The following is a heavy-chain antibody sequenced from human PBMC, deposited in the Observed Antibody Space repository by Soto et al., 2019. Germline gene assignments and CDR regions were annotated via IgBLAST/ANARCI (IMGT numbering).Heavy chain of an antibody. D-gene: IGHD6-19*01. Sequence: ASVKVSCKASGYTFTGYYTHWVRQAPGQGLEWMGWINPNSGGTNYAQKFQGRVTMTRDTSISTAYMELSRLRSDDTAVYYCARWAGIAVAGTGYFDYWGQGTLVTVSS. CDR2: INPNSGGT. CDR3: ARWAGIAVAGTGYFDY. J-gene: IGHJ4*02. V-gene: IGHV1-2*02. CDR1: GYTFTGYY.